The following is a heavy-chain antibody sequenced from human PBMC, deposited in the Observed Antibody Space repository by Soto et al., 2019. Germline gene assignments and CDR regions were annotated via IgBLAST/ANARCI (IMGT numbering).Heavy chain of an antibody. CDR2: INHSGST. V-gene: IGHV4-34*01. D-gene: IGHD2-2*01. J-gene: IGHJ4*02. CDR3: SRVSYGCSSTSCYSHRNDY. Sequence: SETLSLTCAVYGGSFSGYYWSWIRQPPGKGLEWIGEINHSGSTNYNPSLKSRVTISVDTSKNQFSLKLSSVTAADTAVYYCSRVSYGCSSTSCYSHRNDYWGQGTLVTVSS. CDR1: GGSFSGYY.